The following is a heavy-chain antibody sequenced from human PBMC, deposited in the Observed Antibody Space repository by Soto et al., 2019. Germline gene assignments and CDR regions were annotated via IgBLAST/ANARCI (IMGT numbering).Heavy chain of an antibody. D-gene: IGHD2-2*01. V-gene: IGHV3-48*01. CDR1: GFSFSSYS. Sequence: EVQLVESGGGLVQPGGSLRLSCAASGFSFSSYSMNWVRQAPGKGLEWVSYISSSSYTIYYADSVKGRFTISRENVKNSLYLQMKSLRAEDTAVYYCARDPANAPFDCWGQGTLVTVSS. CDR2: ISSSSYTI. CDR3: ARDPANAPFDC. J-gene: IGHJ4*02.